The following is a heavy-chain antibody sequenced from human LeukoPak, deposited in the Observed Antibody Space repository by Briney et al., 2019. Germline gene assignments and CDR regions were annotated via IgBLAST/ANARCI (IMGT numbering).Heavy chain of an antibody. CDR3: ARDYCSSTSCLFDY. V-gene: IGHV1-2*06. Sequence: AASVTVSYRASGYTFTVYHIHWVRQAPGQGLEWMGRINPNSGDTNYAQNFQGRVTMTRDTSINTAYMELSRLRSDDTAVYYCARDYCSSTSCLFDYWGQGTLVTVSS. J-gene: IGHJ4*02. CDR1: GYTFTVYH. CDR2: INPNSGDT. D-gene: IGHD2-2*01.